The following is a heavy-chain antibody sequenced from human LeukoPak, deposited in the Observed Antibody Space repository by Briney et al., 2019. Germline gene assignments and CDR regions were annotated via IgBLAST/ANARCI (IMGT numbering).Heavy chain of an antibody. V-gene: IGHV3-53*01. CDR2: IYGGGST. CDR3: ARGEPAAIASGGYHFDC. D-gene: IGHD2-2*02. Sequence: GGSLRLSCAASGFTVSSNNMSWVRQAPGKGLEWVSVIYGGGSTYYADSVKGRFTISRDNSKNTVYLQMNSLRAEDTAVYFCARGEPAAIASGGYHFDCWGQGTLVTVSS. CDR1: GFTVSSNN. J-gene: IGHJ4*02.